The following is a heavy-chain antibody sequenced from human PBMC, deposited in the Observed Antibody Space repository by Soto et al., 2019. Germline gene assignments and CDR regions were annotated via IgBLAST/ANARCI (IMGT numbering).Heavy chain of an antibody. CDR1: GGSISSGGYY. CDR3: ARAGYCSGGSCNDAFDI. D-gene: IGHD2-15*01. V-gene: IGHV4-31*02. CDR2: IYYSGST. J-gene: IGHJ3*02. Sequence: SETLSLTCTVSGGSISSGGYYWSWIRQHPGKGLEWIGYIYYSGSTYYNPSLKSRVTISVDTSKNQFSLKLSSVTAADTAVYYCARAGYCSGGSCNDAFDIWGQGTMVTVAS.